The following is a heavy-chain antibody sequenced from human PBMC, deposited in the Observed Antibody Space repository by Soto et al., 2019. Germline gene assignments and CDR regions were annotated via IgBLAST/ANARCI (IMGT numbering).Heavy chain of an antibody. CDR2: ISAYNGNT. J-gene: IGHJ4*02. CDR3: AGNPPPPRE. V-gene: IGHV1-18*01. Sequence: QVQLVQSGAEVKKPGASVKVSCKASGYTFTSYGISWVRQAPGQGLEWMGWISAYNGNTNYAQKLQGRVTMTTDTPTSTPYMELRSRRPDDTALYSCAGNPPPPREGGQGTLVTVSS. CDR1: GYTFTSYG.